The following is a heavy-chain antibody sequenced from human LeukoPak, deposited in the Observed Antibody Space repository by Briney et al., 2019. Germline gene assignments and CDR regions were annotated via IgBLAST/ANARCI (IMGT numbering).Heavy chain of an antibody. V-gene: IGHV3-7*01. Sequence: GSLRLSCAASGFTFSSYWMSWVRQAPGKGLEWVANIKQDGSEKYCVDSVKGRFTISRDNAKNSLYLQMNSLRAEDTAVYYCASGRSGWYDTFDYWGQGTLVTVSS. J-gene: IGHJ4*02. CDR1: GFTFSSYW. D-gene: IGHD6-19*01. CDR2: IKQDGSEK. CDR3: ASGRSGWYDTFDY.